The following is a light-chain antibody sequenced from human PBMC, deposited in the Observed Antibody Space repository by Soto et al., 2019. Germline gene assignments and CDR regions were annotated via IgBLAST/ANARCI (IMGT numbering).Light chain of an antibody. CDR2: DAT. J-gene: IGKJ1*01. V-gene: IGKV3D-15*01. Sequence: IVMTQSKAPLSVSPGKRAALSGRASQSVSSNLAWYQQKPGQAPRLLIFDATKRVTGIPARFSGSGSGTNFTLPLTSLHPEDFATYYCQQGYSNPWTFGQGTKVDIK. CDR1: QSVSSN. CDR3: QQGYSNPWT.